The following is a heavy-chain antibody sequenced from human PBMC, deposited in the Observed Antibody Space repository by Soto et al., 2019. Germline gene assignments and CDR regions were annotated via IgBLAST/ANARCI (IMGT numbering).Heavy chain of an antibody. Sequence: ETLSLTCAVSGDSISSTFWWTWVRQAPGKGLEWVGRIKSKNDGGTTDYAAPVKGRFTISRDDSKNTVYLQMNSLRTEDTALYYCAADLPGHGGGYEFDYWGQGTPVTVSS. J-gene: IGHJ4*01. V-gene: IGHV3-15*07. CDR3: AADLPGHGGGYEFDY. D-gene: IGHD2-15*01. CDR2: IKSKNDGGTT. CDR1: GDSISSTFW.